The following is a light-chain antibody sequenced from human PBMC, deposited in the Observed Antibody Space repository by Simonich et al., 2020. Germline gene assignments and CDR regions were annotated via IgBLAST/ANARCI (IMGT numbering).Light chain of an antibody. CDR1: QSVLYSSNNKNY. CDR3: QQYYSTPPT. Sequence: DIVMTQSPDSLAVSLGERATINCKSSQSVLYSSNNKNYLAWYQQKPGQPPKLLIYWASTRESGVPDRFSGRGSGTDFTLTIRSLQAEDVAGYYCQQYYSTPPTFGQGTKVEIK. CDR2: WAS. V-gene: IGKV4-1*01. J-gene: IGKJ1*01.